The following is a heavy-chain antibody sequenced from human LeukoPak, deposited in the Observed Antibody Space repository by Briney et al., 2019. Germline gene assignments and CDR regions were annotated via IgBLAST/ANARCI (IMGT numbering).Heavy chain of an antibody. J-gene: IGHJ4*02. CDR3: AKHQRGGYDPPSHS. V-gene: IGHV3-23*01. D-gene: IGHD5-12*01. CDR2: ISGSGGST. Sequence: GGSLRLSCAASGFTFSSYAMSWVRQAPGKGLEWVSAISGSGGSTYYADSVKGRFTISRDTSKNTLYLQMNSLRAEDTAIYYCAKHQRGGYDPPSHSWGQGSLVTVSS. CDR1: GFTFSSYA.